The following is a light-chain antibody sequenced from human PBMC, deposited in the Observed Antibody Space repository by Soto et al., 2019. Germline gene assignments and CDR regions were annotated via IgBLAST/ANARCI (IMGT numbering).Light chain of an antibody. Sequence: EIVMTQSPATLSVSPGERATLSCRASQSIGGSLAWYQQKAGQAPRLLIYGASNRATGVPARFSGSGSGTDFTLTISSLQSEDFAVYYCQQYDNWWAFGPGTKVEIK. V-gene: IGKV3-15*01. CDR3: QQYDNWWA. CDR1: QSIGGS. CDR2: GAS. J-gene: IGKJ1*01.